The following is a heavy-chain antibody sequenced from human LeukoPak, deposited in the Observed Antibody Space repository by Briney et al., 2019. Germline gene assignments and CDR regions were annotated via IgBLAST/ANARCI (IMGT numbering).Heavy chain of an antibody. V-gene: IGHV3-23*01. CDR1: GFAFTNYA. D-gene: IGHD2-8*01. CDR2: ISGFNT. J-gene: IGHJ4*02. Sequence: GGSLRLSCTTSGFAFTNYAMNWVRQAPGKGPEWVSGISGFNTYYADSVKGRFTIFRDNSKNVLYLQMDRLRAEDTAVYSCAKDVCTSPRCLLYFDSWGQGTLVTVSS. CDR3: AKDVCTSPRCLLYFDS.